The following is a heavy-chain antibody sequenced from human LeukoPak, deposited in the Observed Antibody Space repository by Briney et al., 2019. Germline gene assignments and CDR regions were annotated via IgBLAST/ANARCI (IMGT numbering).Heavy chain of an antibody. CDR2: ISYRGSPI. D-gene: IGHD2-21*01. CDR1: GFTFSTYE. J-gene: IGHJ4*02. CDR3: ARHSGNSFDY. V-gene: IGHV3-48*03. Sequence: GGSLRLSCAASGFTFSTYEMNWVRQSPGKGLEGGSYISYRGSPIYYADSVKGRFTISRDNARNSLYLQMNSLRDEDTPVYYCARHSGNSFDYWGQGNLVTVSS.